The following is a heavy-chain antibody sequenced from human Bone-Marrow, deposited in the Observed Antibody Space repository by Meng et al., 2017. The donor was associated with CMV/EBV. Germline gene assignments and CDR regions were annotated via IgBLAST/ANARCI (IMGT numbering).Heavy chain of an antibody. Sequence: ASVKVSCKASGYIFTTYGTCWVRQAPGQGLEWMGWISGYDDNTKYAQKFQGRVTMTRNTSISTSYMELSSLRSEDTAVYYCARGLGYCSSTSCPPGYFGQGTLVTVSS. J-gene: IGHJ4*02. CDR1: GYIFTTYG. V-gene: IGHV1-18*01. D-gene: IGHD2-2*01. CDR3: ARGLGYCSSTSCPPGY. CDR2: ISGYDDNT.